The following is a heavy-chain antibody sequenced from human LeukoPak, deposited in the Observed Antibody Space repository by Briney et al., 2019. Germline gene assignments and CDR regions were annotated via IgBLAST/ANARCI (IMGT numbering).Heavy chain of an antibody. CDR1: GGSFGAYY. J-gene: IGHJ5*02. CDR3: ARGWKDPRYSGSYWFDP. D-gene: IGHD1-26*01. CDR2: INHSGTT. V-gene: IGHV4-34*01. Sequence: SETLSLTCAVYGGSFGAYYWSWIRQPPGKGLEWIGEINHSGTTNYNPSLKSRVTISVDTSKNQFSLKVSSVTAADTAVYYCARGWKDPRYSGSYWFDPWGQGTLVTVSS.